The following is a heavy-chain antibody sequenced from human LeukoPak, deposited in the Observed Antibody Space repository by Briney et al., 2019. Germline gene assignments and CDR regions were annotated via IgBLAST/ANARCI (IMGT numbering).Heavy chain of an antibody. J-gene: IGHJ2*01. Sequence: SETLSLTCTVSGGSLSSGSYYWSWIRQPAGKGLEWIGRIYTSGSTNYNPSLKSRVTISVDTSKSQFSLKVNSVTAADTAVYYCAKYRSGALDWYFELWGRGTLVTVSS. CDR1: GGSLSSGSYY. CDR3: AKYRSGALDWYFEL. V-gene: IGHV4-61*02. D-gene: IGHD6-25*01. CDR2: IYTSGST.